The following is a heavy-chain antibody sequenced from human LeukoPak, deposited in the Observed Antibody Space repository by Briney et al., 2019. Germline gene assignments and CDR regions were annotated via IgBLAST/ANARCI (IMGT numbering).Heavy chain of an antibody. Sequence: PSETLSLTCTVSGGSLSSGTYYWSWIRQPAGKGLEWVGHIYGSGSTNYNTSLKSRVTISVDTSKNQFSLNLSSVTAADTAVYYCASLCYGGTCPDYWGQGTLVTVSS. CDR3: ASLCYGGTCPDY. CDR1: GGSLSSGTYY. D-gene: IGHD2-15*01. J-gene: IGHJ4*02. CDR2: IYGSGST. V-gene: IGHV4-61*09.